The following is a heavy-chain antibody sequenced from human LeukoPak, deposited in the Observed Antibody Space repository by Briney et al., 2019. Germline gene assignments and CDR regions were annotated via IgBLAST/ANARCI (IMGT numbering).Heavy chain of an antibody. CDR2: ISSDGSNT. J-gene: IGHJ4*02. Sequence: GGSLRLSCAASGFTFSSYAIHWVRQAPGKGLEWVTLISSDGSNTYYADSVKGRFTISRDNSKNTLYLQMNSLRAEDTAVYHCARGLYSDTKAIGYWGQGTLVTVSS. CDR3: ARGLYSDTKAIGY. CDR1: GFTFSSYA. V-gene: IGHV3-30*04. D-gene: IGHD6-13*01.